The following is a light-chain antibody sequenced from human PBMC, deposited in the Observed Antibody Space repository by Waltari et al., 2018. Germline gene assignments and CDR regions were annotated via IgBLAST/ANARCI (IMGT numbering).Light chain of an antibody. Sequence: QSALTQPPSASGSPGQSVTIPCTGTSTDVGVYNYVSWYQQPPGKAPILLIYEVSVRPAGVPDRFSGSKSGYTASLTGSGLQAEDEADYFCASFAGSNTLFGGGTKLTVL. CDR3: ASFAGSNTL. CDR2: EVS. V-gene: IGLV2-8*01. CDR1: STDVGVYNY. J-gene: IGLJ2*01.